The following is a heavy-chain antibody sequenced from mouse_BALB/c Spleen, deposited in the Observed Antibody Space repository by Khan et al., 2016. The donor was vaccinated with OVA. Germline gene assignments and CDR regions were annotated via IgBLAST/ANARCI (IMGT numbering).Heavy chain of an antibody. Sequence: EVELVESGGGLVKPGGSLKLSCAASGFTFSTFAMSWVRQTPEMRLEWVTTINSDGDYTYYPDSVTGRFTVSRDNARNTLYLQMSSLRSEDTAMYYCARSAYGNFAYWGQGSLVTVAA. J-gene: IGHJ3*01. CDR3: ARSAYGNFAY. CDR2: INSDGDYT. D-gene: IGHD2-1*01. CDR1: GFTFSTFA. V-gene: IGHV5-9-3*01.